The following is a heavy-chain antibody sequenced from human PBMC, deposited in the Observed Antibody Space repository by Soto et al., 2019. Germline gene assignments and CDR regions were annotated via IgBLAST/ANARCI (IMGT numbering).Heavy chain of an antibody. CDR2: IIPIFGTA. CDR3: ASSGGDIVVVPAARGFDP. J-gene: IGHJ5*02. V-gene: IGHV1-69*06. Sequence: QVQLVQSGAEVKKPGSSVKVSCKASGGTFSSYAISWVRQAPGQGLEWMGGIIPIFGTANYAQKFQGRVTITADKSTSTAYMELSSLRSEDTAVYYCASSGGDIVVVPAARGFDPWGQGTLVTDSS. D-gene: IGHD2-2*01. CDR1: GGTFSSYA.